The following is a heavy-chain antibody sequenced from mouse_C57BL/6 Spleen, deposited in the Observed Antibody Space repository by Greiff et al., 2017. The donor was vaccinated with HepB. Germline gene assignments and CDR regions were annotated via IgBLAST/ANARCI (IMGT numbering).Heavy chain of an antibody. CDR3: TRVYGNYQGYFDV. Sequence: EVKLMESGEGLVKPGGSLKLSCAASGFTFSSYAMSWVRQTPEKRLEWVAYISSGGDYIYYADTVKGRFTISRDNARNTLYLQMSSLKSEDTAMYYCTRVYGNYQGYFDVWGTGTTVTVSS. CDR2: ISSGGDYI. D-gene: IGHD2-1*01. V-gene: IGHV5-9-1*02. J-gene: IGHJ1*03. CDR1: GFTFSSYA.